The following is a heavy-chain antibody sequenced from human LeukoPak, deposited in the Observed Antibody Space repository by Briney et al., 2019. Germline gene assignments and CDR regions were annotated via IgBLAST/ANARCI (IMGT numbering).Heavy chain of an antibody. J-gene: IGHJ4*02. CDR1: GGSISSYY. CDR2: IYYSGST. CDR3: ARGGARDFWSDHRGWYFDY. Sequence: PSETLSLTCTVSGGSISSYYWSWIRQPPGKGLEWIGYIYYSGSTNYNPSLKSRVTISVDTSKNQFSLKLSSVTAADTAVYYCARGGARDFWSDHRGWYFDYWGQGTLVTVSS. D-gene: IGHD3-3*01. V-gene: IGHV4-59*01.